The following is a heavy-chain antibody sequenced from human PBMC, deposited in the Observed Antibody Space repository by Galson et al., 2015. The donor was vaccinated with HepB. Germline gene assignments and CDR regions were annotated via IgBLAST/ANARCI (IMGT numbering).Heavy chain of an antibody. CDR1: GFTFSDYY. CDR2: ISTSGLNI. Sequence: LRLSCAASGFTFSDYYMVWVRQAPGKGLEWISYISTSGLNIYYAESVKGRFTISRDNVKNSVYLQMDNLRVDDTAVYYCAREARQWLVDWFDPWGQGTLVIVSS. J-gene: IGHJ5*02. V-gene: IGHV3-11*01. D-gene: IGHD6-19*01. CDR3: AREARQWLVDWFDP.